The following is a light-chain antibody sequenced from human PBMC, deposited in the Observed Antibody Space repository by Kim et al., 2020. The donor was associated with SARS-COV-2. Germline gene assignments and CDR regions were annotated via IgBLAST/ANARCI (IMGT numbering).Light chain of an antibody. Sequence: PGERATLSCRASQSIDTSLAWYQHRPGQAPRLLVYDASIRATGVPDRFSGSGSGTDFTLTTSSLEPEDFSTYYCQQRDSWPPAVSFGGGTKVDIK. CDR3: QQRDSWPPAVS. J-gene: IGKJ4*01. CDR1: QSIDTS. CDR2: DAS. V-gene: IGKV3-11*01.